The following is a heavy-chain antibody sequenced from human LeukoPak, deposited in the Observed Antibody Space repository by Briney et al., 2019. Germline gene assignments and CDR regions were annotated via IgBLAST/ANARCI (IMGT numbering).Heavy chain of an antibody. D-gene: IGHD1-26*01. Sequence: GGSLRLSCAASGCTLSDHYMDWVRQAPGKGLEWIGRRRNKANSHTTEYAASVQGRFTISRDDSGNLMYLQMNSLKIEDTAVYFCTRDVGVRGTSAFDIWGQGTEVTVSS. CDR3: TRDVGVRGTSAFDI. J-gene: IGHJ3*02. V-gene: IGHV3-72*01. CDR1: GCTLSDHY. CDR2: RRNKANSHTT.